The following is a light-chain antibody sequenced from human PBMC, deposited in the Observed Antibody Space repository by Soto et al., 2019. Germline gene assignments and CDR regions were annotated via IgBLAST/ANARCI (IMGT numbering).Light chain of an antibody. J-gene: IGLJ2*01. V-gene: IGLV2-14*01. CDR3: SSYRSSSTLDEV. CDR1: SSDVGDYNY. CDR2: EVS. Sequence: QSALTQPASVSGSPGQSITISCTGTSSDVGDYNYVSWYQQHPGKAPKLIIYEVSNRPSGVSNRFSGSKSGNTASLTISGLQAEDEADFYCSSYRSSSTLDEVFGGGTKLTVL.